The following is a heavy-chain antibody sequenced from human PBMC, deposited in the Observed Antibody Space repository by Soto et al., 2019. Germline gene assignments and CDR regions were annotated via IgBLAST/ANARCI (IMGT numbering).Heavy chain of an antibody. V-gene: IGHV1-3*01. CDR2: INAGNGNT. D-gene: IGHD4-17*01. J-gene: IGHJ4*02. Sequence: ASVKVSCKASGDSFTSYAMHWVRQAPGQRLEWMGWINAGNGNTKYSQKFQGRVTITRDTSASTAYMELSSLRSEDTAVYYCARDGYDYGDYGYWGQGTLVTVSS. CDR1: GDSFTSYA. CDR3: ARDGYDYGDYGY.